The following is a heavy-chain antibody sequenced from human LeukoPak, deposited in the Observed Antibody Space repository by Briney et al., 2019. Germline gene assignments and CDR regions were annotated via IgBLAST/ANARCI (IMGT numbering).Heavy chain of an antibody. V-gene: IGHV3-66*01. D-gene: IGHD2-15*01. CDR1: GFTVSTNY. Sequence: PGGSLRLSCAASGFTVSTNYMNWVRQAPGKGLEWVSLIYSDGSTYYGDSVKGRFTISRDNSKNTLYLQMNSLRAEDTAVYYCARDLGYCSGSTCYVGYFDYWGQGTQVTVSS. CDR2: IYSDGST. CDR3: ARDLGYCSGSTCYVGYFDY. J-gene: IGHJ4*02.